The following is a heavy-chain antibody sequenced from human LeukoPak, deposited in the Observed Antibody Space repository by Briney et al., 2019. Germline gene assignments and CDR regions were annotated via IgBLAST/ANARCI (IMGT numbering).Heavy chain of an antibody. Sequence: PSETLSLTCTVSGGSVTYTNYYWGWIRQPPGKGLQWIGVIYYNGKTYYNPSLKSRVTVAVDTSKNQFSLKLSSVTAADTAVYYCARTTGSSSWYYFDYWGQGTLVTVSS. CDR3: ARTTGSSSWYYFDY. J-gene: IGHJ4*02. V-gene: IGHV4-39*07. D-gene: IGHD6-13*01. CDR2: IYYNGKT. CDR1: GGSVTYTNYY.